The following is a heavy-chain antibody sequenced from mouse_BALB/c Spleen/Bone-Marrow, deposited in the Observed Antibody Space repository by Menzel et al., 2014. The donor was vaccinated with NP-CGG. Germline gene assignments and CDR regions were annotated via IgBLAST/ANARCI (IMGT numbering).Heavy chain of an antibody. V-gene: IGHV1-4*02. D-gene: IGHD1-1*01. Sequence: VQLQQSAAELARPGASVKMSCKASGYTFTSNTIQWVKQRPGQGLEWIGYINPTGGYTDYNQIFKDKTTLTADKSSSTAYMQLSSLTSEDSAVYYCAREGTCYAYFDFWGQGTILTVSS. CDR2: INPTGGYT. CDR3: AREGTCYAYFDF. CDR1: GYTFTSNT. J-gene: IGHJ2*01.